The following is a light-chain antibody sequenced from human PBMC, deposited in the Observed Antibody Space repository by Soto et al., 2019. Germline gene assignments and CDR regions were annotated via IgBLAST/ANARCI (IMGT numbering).Light chain of an antibody. CDR1: ALPNQY. Sequence: SYELTQPPSVSVSPGQTARITCSGDALPNQYAFWYQQKPGQAPVLVMSKDSERPSGIPERFSGSGSGTTVTLTISGVQAEDEADYYCQSADTVPTYVVFGGGTKLTVL. CDR2: KDS. V-gene: IGLV3-25*03. CDR3: QSADTVPTYVV. J-gene: IGLJ2*01.